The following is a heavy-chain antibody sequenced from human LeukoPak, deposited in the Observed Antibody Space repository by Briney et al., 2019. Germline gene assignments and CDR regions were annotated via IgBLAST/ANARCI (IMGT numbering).Heavy chain of an antibody. J-gene: IGHJ4*02. D-gene: IGHD6-6*01. CDR2: IEQDGSEK. Sequence: GGSLRLSCAASGFTCSNYWMNWVRQAPGKGLEWVANIEQDGSEKYYVDSVKGRFTISRDNAKNSLYLQMNSLRVEDTAVYYCGSSMDYWGQGTLVTVSS. CDR3: GSSMDY. V-gene: IGHV3-7*03. CDR1: GFTCSNYW.